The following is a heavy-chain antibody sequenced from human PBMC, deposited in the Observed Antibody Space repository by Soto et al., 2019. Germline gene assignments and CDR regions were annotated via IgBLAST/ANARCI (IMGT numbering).Heavy chain of an antibody. Sequence: QVQLVQSGAEVKKPGSSVKVSCKASGGTFSSYALSWVRQAPGQGLEWMGGIIPLFGSANYAQKFRGRVTITADESTRTAYLELSSLRSEDTAVYYCAREGWKQGTDYYDSSVSYYAVDVWGQGTTVTVSS. J-gene: IGHJ6*02. CDR2: IIPLFGSA. V-gene: IGHV1-69*01. CDR3: AREGWKQGTDYYDSSVSYYAVDV. CDR1: GGTFSSYA. D-gene: IGHD3-22*01.